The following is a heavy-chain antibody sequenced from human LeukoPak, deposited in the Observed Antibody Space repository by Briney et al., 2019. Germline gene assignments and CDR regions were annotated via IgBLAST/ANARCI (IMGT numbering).Heavy chain of an antibody. CDR1: GGTFSSYA. D-gene: IGHD6-13*01. J-gene: IGHJ5*02. CDR2: IIPIFGTS. V-gene: IGHV1-69*05. CDR3: ARYRSIAAASWFDP. Sequence: SVKVSCKASGGTFSSYAISWVRQAPGQGLEWMGGIIPIFGTSKYAQKFQGRVTITTDESTSTAYMELSSLRSEDTAVYYCARYRSIAAASWFDPWGQGTLVTVSS.